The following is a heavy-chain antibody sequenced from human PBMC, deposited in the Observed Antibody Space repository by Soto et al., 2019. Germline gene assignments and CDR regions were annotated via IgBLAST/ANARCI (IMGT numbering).Heavy chain of an antibody. J-gene: IGHJ5*02. V-gene: IGHV1-2*02. CDR3: AKDLTRQLAYWLDP. CDR1: GFSFTGYY. Sequence: AAVKVSCKACGFSFTGYYIHWLRQAPGQGLEWMGWINAHSGGTEYAQKFRGRVTLTSDTSIATAYLTLTSLTSDDTALYYCAKDLTRQLAYWLDPWGQGTQVTVSS. CDR2: INAHSGGT. D-gene: IGHD6-6*01.